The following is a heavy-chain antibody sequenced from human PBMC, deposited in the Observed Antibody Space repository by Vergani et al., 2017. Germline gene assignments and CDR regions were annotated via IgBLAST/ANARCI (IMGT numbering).Heavy chain of an antibody. CDR1: GFTFNSYG. CDR3: AGPQGTSAYYYGGFDY. D-gene: IGHD3-22*01. Sequence: QVQLVESGGGVVQPGGSLRLSCAASGFTFNSYGMHWVRQAPGKGLAWVAFIRYDGGNKDYADSVKGRFTISRDNSKNTLYLQMNSLTAEDTAIYYCAGPQGTSAYYYGGFDYWGQGILVTVSS. J-gene: IGHJ4*02. V-gene: IGHV3-30*02. CDR2: IRYDGGNK.